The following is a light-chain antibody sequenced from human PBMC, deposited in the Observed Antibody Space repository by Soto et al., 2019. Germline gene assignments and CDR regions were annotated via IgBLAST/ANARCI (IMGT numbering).Light chain of an antibody. CDR2: DVS. CDR1: SSDVGGYIY. CDR3: CSYAGNKTVV. V-gene: IGLV2-11*01. Sequence: QSALTQPRSVSGSPGQSVTISCTGTSSDVGGYIYVSWYQQYPAKAPKVMIYDVSRRPSGVPDRFSGSKSGNTASLTISGIQAEDEDVYYCCSYAGNKTVVFGGGTKVTVL. J-gene: IGLJ3*02.